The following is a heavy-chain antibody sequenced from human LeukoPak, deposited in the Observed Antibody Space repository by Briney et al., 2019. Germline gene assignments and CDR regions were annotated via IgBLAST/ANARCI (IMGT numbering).Heavy chain of an antibody. V-gene: IGHV3-7*01. D-gene: IGHD3-9*01. CDR3: ARDHHDILTRYYNNYYNYYYMDV. Sequence: GGSLRLSCAASGFTFSSYWMSWVRQAPGKGLEWVANIKEDGSENYYVDSVRGRFTRSRDNAENSLYLQMNSLRAEDTAVYYCARDHHDILTRYYNNYYNYYYMDVWGKGTTVTVSS. J-gene: IGHJ6*03. CDR1: GFTFSSYW. CDR2: IKEDGSEN.